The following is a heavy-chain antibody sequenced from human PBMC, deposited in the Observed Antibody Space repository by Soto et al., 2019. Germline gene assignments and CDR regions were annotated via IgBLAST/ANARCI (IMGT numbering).Heavy chain of an antibody. J-gene: IGHJ4*02. D-gene: IGHD1-1*01. CDR1: GFTFSSYA. Sequence: GGSLRLSCALSGFTFSSYAMSWVRQAPGRGLEWVSTITGPGSSTYYADSVKGRFTISRDNSKNTLYLQMNSLRAEDTALYYCAKGIAPTAPYRFDYWGQGNLVTVSS. V-gene: IGHV3-23*01. CDR3: AKGIAPTAPYRFDY. CDR2: ITGPGSST.